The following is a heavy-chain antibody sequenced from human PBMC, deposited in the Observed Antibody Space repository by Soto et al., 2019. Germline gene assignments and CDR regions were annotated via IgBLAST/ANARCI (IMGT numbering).Heavy chain of an antibody. D-gene: IGHD3-22*01. CDR1: GFTFSSYA. CDR2: ISGSGGST. V-gene: IGHV3-23*01. Sequence: GGSLRLSGAASGFTFSSYAMSWVRQAPGKGLEWVSAISGSGGSTYYADSVKGRFTISRDNSKNTLYLQMNSLRAEDTAVYYCAMVYYYDSSGYFDYWGQGTLVTVSP. J-gene: IGHJ4*02. CDR3: AMVYYYDSSGYFDY.